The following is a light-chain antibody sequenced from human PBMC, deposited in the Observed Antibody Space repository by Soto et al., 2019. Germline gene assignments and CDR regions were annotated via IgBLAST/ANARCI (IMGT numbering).Light chain of an antibody. J-gene: IGKJ3*01. CDR2: GAS. V-gene: IGKV3-20*01. Sequence: EIVLTQSPGTLSLSPGERVTLSCRASQSVSSNYLAWYQQKPGQAPRLLIYGASSRATGIPDTFRGSGSGTAFTLTISRLEPEDFAVYYCQQYGTSPITFGPGTKVDIK. CDR3: QQYGTSPIT. CDR1: QSVSSNY.